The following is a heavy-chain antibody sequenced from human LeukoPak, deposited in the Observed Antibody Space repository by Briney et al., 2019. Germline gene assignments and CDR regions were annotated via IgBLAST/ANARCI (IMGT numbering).Heavy chain of an antibody. D-gene: IGHD6-19*01. CDR2: INGAGGGT. V-gene: IGHV3-74*01. CDR3: ARDLFFSDAGYSGGWRAESFHH. J-gene: IGHJ1*01. CDR1: GFTFSSHW. Sequence: PGGSLRLSCAASGFTFSSHWMHWVRQALGKGRVWGSRINGAGGGTSYADSVKGRFTDSRDNAKNTLNLQMNSLRAQDTAVYYCARDLFFSDAGYSGGWRAESFHHWGQGTLVTVSS.